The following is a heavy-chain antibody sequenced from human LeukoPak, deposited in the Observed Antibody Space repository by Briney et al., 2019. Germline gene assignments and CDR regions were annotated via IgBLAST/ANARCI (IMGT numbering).Heavy chain of an antibody. D-gene: IGHD2-15*01. Sequence: GGSLRLSCAASGFTFSSYSMNWVRQAPGKGLEWVSYISSSSTTIYYADSVKGRFTISRDNAKNSLYLQMNSLRAEDTALYHCARDRCSGGRCYSLSVGHMDVWGKGTTVTVSS. CDR2: ISSSSTTI. CDR1: GFTFSSYS. J-gene: IGHJ6*03. CDR3: ARDRCSGGRCYSLSVGHMDV. V-gene: IGHV3-48*01.